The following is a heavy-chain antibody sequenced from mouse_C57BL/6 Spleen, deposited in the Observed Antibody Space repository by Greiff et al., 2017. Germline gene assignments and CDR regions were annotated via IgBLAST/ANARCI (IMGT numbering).Heavy chain of an antibody. CDR1: GYTFTSYW. J-gene: IGHJ4*01. D-gene: IGHD2-4*01. CDR3: VAIYYDYERAMDY. V-gene: IGHV1-50*01. CDR2: IDPSASYT. Sequence: QVQLQQPGAELVKPGASVKLSCKASGYTFTSYWMQWVKQRPGQGLEWIGEIDPSASYTNYNQKFKGKATLTVDTSSSTAYMQLSSLTSEDSAVYYCVAIYYDYERAMDYWGQGTSVTVSS.